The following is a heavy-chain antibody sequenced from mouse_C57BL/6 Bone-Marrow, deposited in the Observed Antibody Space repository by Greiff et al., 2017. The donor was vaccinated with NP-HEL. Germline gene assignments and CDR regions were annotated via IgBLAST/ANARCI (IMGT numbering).Heavy chain of an antibody. V-gene: IGHV1-47*01. CDR2: FHPYNDDT. J-gene: IGHJ4*01. CDR3: ARSGEKRNYAMDY. CDR1: GYTFTTYP. Sequence: VQLQQSGAELVKPGASVKMSCKASGYTFTTYPIEWMKQNHGKSLEWIGNFHPYNDDTKYNEKFKGKATLTVEKSSSTVYLELSRLTSDDAAVYYCARSGEKRNYAMDYWGQGTSVTVSS.